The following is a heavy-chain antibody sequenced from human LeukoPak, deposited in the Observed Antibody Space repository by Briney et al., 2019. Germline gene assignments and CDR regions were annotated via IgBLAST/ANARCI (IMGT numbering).Heavy chain of an antibody. J-gene: IGHJ5*02. CDR2: IYTSGST. CDR1: GGSISSYY. CDR3: ARDGYYDFWSGYYLDIGWFDP. V-gene: IGHV4-4*08. D-gene: IGHD3-3*01. Sequence: ASETLSLTCTVSGGSISSYYWSWIRQPPGKGLEWIGYIYTSGSTNYNPSLKSRVTMSVDTSKNQFSLKLSSVTAADTAVYYCARDGYYDFWSGYYLDIGWFDPWGQGTLVTVSS.